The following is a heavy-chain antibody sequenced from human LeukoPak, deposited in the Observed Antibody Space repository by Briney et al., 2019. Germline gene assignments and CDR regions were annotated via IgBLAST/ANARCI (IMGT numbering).Heavy chain of an antibody. CDR3: AKDLDYDFWSGSYFQH. V-gene: IGHV3-23*01. J-gene: IGHJ1*01. CDR1: GFTFSSYA. Sequence: GGSLRLSCAASGFTFSSYAMSWVRQAPGKGLEWVSAISGSGGSTYYADSVKGRFTISRDNSKNTLYLQMNSLRAEDTAVYYCAKDLDYDFWSGSYFQHWGQGTLVTLSS. CDR2: ISGSGGST. D-gene: IGHD3-3*01.